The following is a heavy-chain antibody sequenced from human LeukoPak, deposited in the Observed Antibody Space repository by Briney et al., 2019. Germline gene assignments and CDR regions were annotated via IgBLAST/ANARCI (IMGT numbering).Heavy chain of an antibody. J-gene: IGHJ4*02. CDR2: ITGGADTT. CDR3: VRTSGYLAY. V-gene: IGHV3-23*01. CDR1: GITFSSYG. D-gene: IGHD3-22*01. Sequence: GGSLRLSCAASGITFSSYGMGWVRQAPVKGLEWVSAITGGADTTYYADSVKGRFTISRDNSKNTLFLQMNSLRADDTAVYYCVRTSGYLAYWGQGTLVTVSS.